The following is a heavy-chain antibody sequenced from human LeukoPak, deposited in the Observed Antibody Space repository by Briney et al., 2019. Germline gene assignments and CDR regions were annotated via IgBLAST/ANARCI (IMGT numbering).Heavy chain of an antibody. CDR2: IYYSGST. D-gene: IGHD4-17*01. CDR3: ARGVRARDGDY. Sequence: SETLSLTCTVSGGSISSSSYYWGWIRQPPGKGLEWIGSIYYSGSTYYNPSLKSRVTISVDTSKNQFSLKLSSVTAADTAVYYCARGVRARDGDYWGQGTLVTVSS. V-gene: IGHV4-39*01. J-gene: IGHJ4*02. CDR1: GGSISSSSYY.